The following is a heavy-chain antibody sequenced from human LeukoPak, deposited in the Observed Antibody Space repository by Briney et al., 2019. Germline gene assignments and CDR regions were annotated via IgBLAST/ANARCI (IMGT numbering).Heavy chain of an antibody. Sequence: PGGSLRLSCAASGFTFSSYSMNWVRQAPGKGLEWVSSISSSSSYIYYADSVKGRFTISRDNSKNTLNLQMNSLRAEDTAVYYCARDRDPGSGYPNDAFDIWGQGTMVTVSS. D-gene: IGHD3-22*01. CDR1: GFTFSSYS. CDR2: ISSSSSYI. CDR3: ARDRDPGSGYPNDAFDI. V-gene: IGHV3-21*01. J-gene: IGHJ3*02.